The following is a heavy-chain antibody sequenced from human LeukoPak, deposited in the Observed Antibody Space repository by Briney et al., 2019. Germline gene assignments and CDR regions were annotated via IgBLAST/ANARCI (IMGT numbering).Heavy chain of an antibody. CDR3: ARDRSSSWYYFDS. V-gene: IGHV1-18*01. CDR2: ISPYNGNT. D-gene: IGHD6-13*01. J-gene: IGHJ4*02. Sequence: GASVKVSCKASGYTFTSYAMNWVRQAPGQGLEWMGWISPYNGNTNYVQKFQDRVTMTTDTSTSTAYMELRSLRSDDTAVYYCARDRSSSWYYFDSWGQGTLVTVSS. CDR1: GYTFTSYA.